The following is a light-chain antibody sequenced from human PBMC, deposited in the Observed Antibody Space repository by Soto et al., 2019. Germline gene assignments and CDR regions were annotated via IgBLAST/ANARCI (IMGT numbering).Light chain of an antibody. CDR3: QQCNNWPRT. CDR2: GAS. CDR1: RSVSNN. V-gene: IGKV3-15*01. Sequence: EIVLPQSPGTLSLSPGERATLSCRASRSVSNNYLAWYHQKPGQAPRLLIFGASTRATGIPARFSGSGSGTEFALTITSLQSEDFAVYYCQQCNNWPRTFGQGTKVDI. J-gene: IGKJ1*01.